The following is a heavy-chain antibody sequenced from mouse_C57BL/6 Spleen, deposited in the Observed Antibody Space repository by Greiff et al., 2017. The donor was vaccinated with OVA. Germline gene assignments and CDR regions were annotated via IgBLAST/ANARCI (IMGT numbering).Heavy chain of an antibody. Sequence: QVQLQQSGAELVKPGASVKMSCKASGYTFTSYWITWVKQRPGQGLEWIGDIYPGSGSTNYNEKFKSKATLTVDTSSSTAYMQLSSLTSEDSAVYYCAREFDYYGSSYEDYAMDYWGQGTSVTVSS. V-gene: IGHV1-55*01. CDR1: GYTFTSYW. D-gene: IGHD1-1*01. CDR3: AREFDYYGSSYEDYAMDY. J-gene: IGHJ4*01. CDR2: IYPGSGST.